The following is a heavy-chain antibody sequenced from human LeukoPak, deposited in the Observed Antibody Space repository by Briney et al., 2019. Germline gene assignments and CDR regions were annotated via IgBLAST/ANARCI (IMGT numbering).Heavy chain of an antibody. D-gene: IGHD3-16*02. CDR2: ISGSSGTT. CDR1: GFTFSSYD. Sequence: GVSLRLYCAASGFTFSSYDMSWVRQAPGKGLEWVTDISGSSGTTNNADPVKGRFIISRDNSKNTLYLQINSLGARDTGVEYSAKGDYDCVWGSYRPNNAFDIWGQGTMVTVSS. CDR3: AKGDYDCVWGSYRPNNAFDI. J-gene: IGHJ3*02. V-gene: IGHV3-23*01.